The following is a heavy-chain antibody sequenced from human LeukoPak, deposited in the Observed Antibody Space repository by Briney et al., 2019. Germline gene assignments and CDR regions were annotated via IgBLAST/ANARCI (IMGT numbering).Heavy chain of an antibody. D-gene: IGHD3-10*01. J-gene: IGHJ4*02. CDR1: GGTFSSYA. V-gene: IGHV1-69*13. CDR3: AKAYYGSGILAG. Sequence: SVKVPCKASGGTFSSYAISWVRQAPGQGLEWMGGIIPIFGTANYAQKFQGRVTITADESTSTAYMELSSLRSEDTAVYYCAKAYYGSGILAGWGQGTLVTVSS. CDR2: IIPIFGTA.